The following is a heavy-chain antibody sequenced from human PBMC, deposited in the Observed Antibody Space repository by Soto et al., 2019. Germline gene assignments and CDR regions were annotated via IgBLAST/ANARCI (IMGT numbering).Heavy chain of an antibody. J-gene: IGHJ4*02. V-gene: IGHV1-18*04. CDR3: ARGPPSGSFSLTPRY. Sequence: ASVKVSCKASGYSFHNFGIIWVRQAPGQGLEWMGWISGQIAKTNYAQKFQGKVTMTTDTSTSAAYMELNTLTYDDTAMYYCARGPPSGSFSLTPRYWGQGTLVTVSS. D-gene: IGHD1-26*01. CDR1: GYSFHNFG. CDR2: ISGQIAKT.